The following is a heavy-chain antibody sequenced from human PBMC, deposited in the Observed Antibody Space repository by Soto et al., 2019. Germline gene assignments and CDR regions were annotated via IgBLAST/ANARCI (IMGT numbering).Heavy chain of an antibody. CDR1: GFTFSTYS. D-gene: IGHD2-21*02. Sequence: EVQLVESGGGLVQPGGSLRLSCAASGFTFSTYSMNWVRQAPGKGLEWLSYISSRSTIYYADSVKGRFTISRDNAKNSLYLQMTGLRDEDTAVYYCARATDHWGQGTLVTVSS. V-gene: IGHV3-48*02. J-gene: IGHJ4*02. CDR3: ARATDH. CDR2: ISSRSTI.